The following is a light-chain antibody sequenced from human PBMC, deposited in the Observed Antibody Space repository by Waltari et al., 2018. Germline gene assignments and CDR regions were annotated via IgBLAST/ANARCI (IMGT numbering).Light chain of an antibody. Sequence: QSALTQPRSVSGSPGQSVTISCTGTSRDVGGYTYVSWYQQHPGKAPKLTIYDVNKRPSGVPDRFSGSKSGNTASLTISGLQADDEADYYCCSYAGSYTYVFGTGTKVTVL. CDR1: SRDVGGYTY. J-gene: IGLJ1*01. CDR3: CSYAGSYTYV. CDR2: DVN. V-gene: IGLV2-11*01.